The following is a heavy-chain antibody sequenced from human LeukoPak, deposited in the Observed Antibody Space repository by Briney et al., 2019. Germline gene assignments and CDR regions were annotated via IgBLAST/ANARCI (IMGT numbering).Heavy chain of an antibody. CDR2: IKQDGGET. D-gene: IGHD6-13*01. V-gene: IGHV3-7*03. Sequence: EGSLRLSCAASGFTFSGYWMSWVRQAPGKGLEWVANIKQDGGETYFADSVKGRFIISRDNSKNSLYLQMNSLRAEDTAVYYCAKCPRIAGRAFDYWGQGTLVTVSS. J-gene: IGHJ4*02. CDR1: GFTFSGYW. CDR3: AKCPRIAGRAFDY.